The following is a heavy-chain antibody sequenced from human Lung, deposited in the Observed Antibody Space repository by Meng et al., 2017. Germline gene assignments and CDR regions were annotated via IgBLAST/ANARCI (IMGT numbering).Heavy chain of an antibody. D-gene: IGHD4-11*01. J-gene: IGHJ4*02. CDR3: ARGPTTMAHDFDY. CDR2: INHSGST. Sequence: QVRLQQWGAGLLKPSETLSLTCVYSGGSFSDYYWSWIRQPPGKGLEWIGEINHSGSTNYNPSLESRATISVDTSKNNLSLKLGSVTAADSAVYYCARGPTTMAHDFDYWGQGNLVTVSS. V-gene: IGHV4-34*01. CDR1: GGSFSDYY.